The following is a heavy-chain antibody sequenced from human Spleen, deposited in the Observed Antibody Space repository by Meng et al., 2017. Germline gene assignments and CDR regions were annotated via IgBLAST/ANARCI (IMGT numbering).Heavy chain of an antibody. CDR3: ARGHKQQLAQFGVKQYFQH. D-gene: IGHD6-13*01. Sequence: VQEVGRGLLEPSGSRSLPWAVYGGSLSGYYCRWIRQPPGKGLEWIGEINHRGSTNYNPSLESRVTISVDTSKNQWSLKLNSVTAADTAVYYCARGHKQQLAQFGVKQYFQHWGQGTLVTVSS. CDR1: GGSLSGYY. J-gene: IGHJ1*01. V-gene: IGHV4-34*01. CDR2: INHRGST.